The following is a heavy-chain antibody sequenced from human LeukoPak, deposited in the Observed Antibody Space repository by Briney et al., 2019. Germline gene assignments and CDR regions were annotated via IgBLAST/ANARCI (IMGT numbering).Heavy chain of an antibody. D-gene: IGHD2-2*02. J-gene: IGHJ6*03. CDR1: GGTFSSYA. CDR3: AGGYCSSTSCYRGRYYYMDV. V-gene: IGHV1-69*05. Sequence: GASVRVSCTASGGTFSSYAISWVRQAPGQGLEWVGGIIPIVGTANYAQTFQGRVTITTDESTSTPYMDMSSLRSEDTAVYYCAGGYCSSTSCYRGRYYYMDVWGKGTTVTVSS. CDR2: IIPIVGTA.